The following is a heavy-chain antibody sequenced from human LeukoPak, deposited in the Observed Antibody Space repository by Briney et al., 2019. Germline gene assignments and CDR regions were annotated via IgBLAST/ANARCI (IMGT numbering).Heavy chain of an antibody. D-gene: IGHD7-27*01. CDR2: IGTDGGYI. Sequence: GGPLRLSCAASGFIFSNYNMNWLRQAPGKGLEWVATIGTDGGYIYYADSVKGRFTISRDNAKSSLYLQMNSLRAEDTAVYYCARPYWGYYFDNWGRGTLVTVSS. J-gene: IGHJ4*02. V-gene: IGHV3-21*01. CDR3: ARPYWGYYFDN. CDR1: GFIFSNYN.